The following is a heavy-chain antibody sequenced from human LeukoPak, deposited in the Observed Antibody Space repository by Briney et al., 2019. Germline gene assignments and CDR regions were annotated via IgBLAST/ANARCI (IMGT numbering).Heavy chain of an antibody. V-gene: IGHV3-7*01. CDR1: GFSFRNYW. CDR3: ARDGDGRGEDFDY. D-gene: IGHD4-17*01. CDR2: IKEDGSKK. Sequence: GGSLRLSCVASGFSFRNYWMSWVRQAPGKGLEWVANIKEDGSKKYRLDSVKGRFTISRDNAKNFLYLQMNSLRVEDTALYYCARDGDGRGEDFDYWGQEILVTVSS. J-gene: IGHJ4*02.